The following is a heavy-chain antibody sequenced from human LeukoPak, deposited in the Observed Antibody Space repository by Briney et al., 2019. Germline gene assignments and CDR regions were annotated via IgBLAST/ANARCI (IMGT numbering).Heavy chain of an antibody. CDR1: GFTFSSYA. D-gene: IGHD3-3*01. Sequence: GGSLRLSCAASGFTFSSYAMSWVRQAPGEGLEWVSAISGSGGSTYYADSVKGRFTISRDNSKNSLYLQMNSLRAEDTAVYYCARDLAPQEIWDVGRDRFLWRPRTGYYMDVWGKGTTVTVSS. J-gene: IGHJ6*03. V-gene: IGHV3-23*01. CDR2: ISGSGGST. CDR3: ARDLAPQEIWDVGRDRFLWRPRTGYYMDV.